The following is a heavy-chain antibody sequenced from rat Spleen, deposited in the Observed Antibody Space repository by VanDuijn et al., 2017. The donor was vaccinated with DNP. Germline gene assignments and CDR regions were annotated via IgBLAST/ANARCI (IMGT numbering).Heavy chain of an antibody. D-gene: IGHD1-10*01. V-gene: IGHV5-7*01. J-gene: IGHJ2*01. CDR1: GFTFSDYN. CDR3: ARHEETTYYFDY. Sequence: EVQLVESGGGLVQPGRSLKLSCAASGFTFSDYNMAWVRQAPKKGLEWVATISYDGSSTYYRDSVKGRFTISRDNAKSTLYLQMDSLRSEDTATYYCARHEETTYYFDYWGQGVMVTVSS. CDR2: ISYDGSST.